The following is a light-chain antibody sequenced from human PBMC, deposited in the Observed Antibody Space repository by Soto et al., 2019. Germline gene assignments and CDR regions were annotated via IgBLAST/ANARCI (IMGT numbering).Light chain of an antibody. Sequence: EIVLTQSPGTLSLSPGERATLSCRASQVVTSNYLAWYQQKPGQAPRLLIYGASSRATGIPDRFSGSGFGTDFTLTISRLEPEDFAVYYCPQYGGSPRVTFGGGTKVEIK. V-gene: IGKV3-20*01. J-gene: IGKJ4*01. CDR1: QVVTSNY. CDR2: GAS. CDR3: PQYGGSPRVT.